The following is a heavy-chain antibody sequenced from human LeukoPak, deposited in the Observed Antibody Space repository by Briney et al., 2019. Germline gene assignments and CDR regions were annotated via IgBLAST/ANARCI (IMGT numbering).Heavy chain of an antibody. CDR2: IIPIFGTA. J-gene: IGHJ4*02. D-gene: IGHD5-18*01. V-gene: IGHV1-69*05. CDR3: ARDSGRGYGYGYPLHFDY. CDR1: GGTFSSYA. Sequence: ASVKVSCKASGGTFSSYAISWVRQAPGPGLEWMGRIIPIFGTANYAQKFQGRVTITTDESTSTAYMELSSLRSEDTAVYYCARDSGRGYGYGYPLHFDYWGQGTLVTVSS.